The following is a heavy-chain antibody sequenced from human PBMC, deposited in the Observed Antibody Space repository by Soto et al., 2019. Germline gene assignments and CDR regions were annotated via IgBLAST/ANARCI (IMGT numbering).Heavy chain of an antibody. CDR2: IWYDGSNK. V-gene: IGHV3-33*01. CDR1: GFTFSSYG. Sequence: QVQLVESGGGVVQPGRSLRLSCAASGFTFSSYGMHWVRQAPGKGLEWVAVIWYDGSNKYYADSVKSRFTISRDNSKNTLYLKMNSLRAEDTAVYYCAREGAALDIWGQGTMVTVSS. J-gene: IGHJ3*02. CDR3: AREGAALDI.